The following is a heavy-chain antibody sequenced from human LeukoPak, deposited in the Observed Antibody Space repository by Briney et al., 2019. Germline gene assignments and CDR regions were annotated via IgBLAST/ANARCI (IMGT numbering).Heavy chain of an antibody. CDR3: SRENGAFSPFGY. V-gene: IGHV4/OR15-8*02. D-gene: IGHD2-8*01. Sequence: PSETLSLTGGVSGGSISNTNWWSWVRQPPGQGLEWIVEISLTGLPHYNPSLESRVTVSLDKSKNQLSLNLTSVTAADTAVYYCSRENGAFSPFGYWGQGTLVTVLS. CDR2: ISLTGLP. CDR1: GGSISNTNW. J-gene: IGHJ4*02.